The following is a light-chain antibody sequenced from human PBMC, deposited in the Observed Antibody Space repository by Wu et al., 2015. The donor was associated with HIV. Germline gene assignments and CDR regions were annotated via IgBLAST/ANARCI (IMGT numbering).Light chain of an antibody. V-gene: IGKV3-20*01. CDR2: GAS. CDR1: QSVTSSY. J-gene: IGKJ3*01. Sequence: EIVLTQSPGTLSLSPGERATLSCRASQSVTSSYLAWYQQKPGQAPRLLIYGASIRATGIPDRFSGGGSGTDFILTISGLEPEDYAVYYCQLYDSSPLFTFG. CDR3: QLYDSSPLFT.